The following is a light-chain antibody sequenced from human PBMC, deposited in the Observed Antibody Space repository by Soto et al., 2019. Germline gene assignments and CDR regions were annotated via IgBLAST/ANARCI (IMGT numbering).Light chain of an antibody. CDR1: ESISNY. CDR2: TAS. V-gene: IGKV1-39*01. Sequence: DIQMTPSPSSLSASVGDRVTITCRASESISNYLNWYQQKPGKAPKVLIYTASNLQSGVPSRFSGSGSGTDFTLTISSLQPEDLAVYFCQQSYTTPRTFGQGTKVEIK. J-gene: IGKJ1*01. CDR3: QQSYTTPRT.